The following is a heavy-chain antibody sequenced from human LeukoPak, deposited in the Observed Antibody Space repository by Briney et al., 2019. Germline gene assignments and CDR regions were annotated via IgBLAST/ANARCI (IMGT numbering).Heavy chain of an antibody. CDR2: IYHSGST. Sequence: SETLSLTCTVSGYSISSGYYWGWIRQPPGKGLEWIGEIYHSGSTNYNPSLKSRVTISVDKSKNQFSLKLSSVTAADTAVYYCARVVIVGAGSYHYYGMDVWGQGTTVTVSS. V-gene: IGHV4-38-2*02. CDR1: GYSISSGYY. D-gene: IGHD1-26*01. J-gene: IGHJ6*02. CDR3: ARVVIVGAGSYHYYGMDV.